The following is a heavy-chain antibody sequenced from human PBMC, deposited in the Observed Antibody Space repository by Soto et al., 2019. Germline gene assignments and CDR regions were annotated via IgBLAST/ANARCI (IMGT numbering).Heavy chain of an antibody. V-gene: IGHV4-61*01. Sequence: SETLSLTCSVSGGSVSYKTYYWSWIRQPPGKRLEWIGYVYYSGTTNYNPSLKSRVTISVDLSKNQFSLRLSSVTTADTALYYCARTTAVPNTLRSRYFFDYWGQGTLVTVSS. CDR3: ARTTAVPNTLRSRYFFDY. CDR2: VYYSGTT. D-gene: IGHD4-17*01. J-gene: IGHJ4*02. CDR1: GGSVSYKTYY.